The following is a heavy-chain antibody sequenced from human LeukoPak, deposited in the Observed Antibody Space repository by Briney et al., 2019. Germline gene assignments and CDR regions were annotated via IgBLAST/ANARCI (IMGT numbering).Heavy chain of an antibody. J-gene: IGHJ3*02. CDR3: ARSYCSSTGCPDAFDI. Sequence: GGSLRLSCAASGFTVSSNYMNWVRQAPGKGLKWVSVIYTGGSTYYADSVRGRFTISRDKSKNTLHLQMNSLGAEDTAVYFCARSYCSSTGCPDAFDIWGQGTMVTVSS. CDR2: IYTGGST. D-gene: IGHD2-2*01. CDR1: GFTVSSNY. V-gene: IGHV3-53*01.